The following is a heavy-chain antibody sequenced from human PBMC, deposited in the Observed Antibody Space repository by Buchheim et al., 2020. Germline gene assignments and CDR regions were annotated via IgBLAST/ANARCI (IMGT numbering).Heavy chain of an antibody. CDR3: ARVRSWGTSNYYGMDV. J-gene: IGHJ6*02. Sequence: EVQLVESGGGLVQPGGSLRLSCAASGFTFSIFGMNWVRQAPGKGLEWVSYINPSGTTISYADSVRGRFTMSRDTAKSSLYLQMDSLRAEDTAVYYCARVRSWGTSNYYGMDVWGQGTT. CDR2: INPSGTTI. CDR1: GFTFSIFG. D-gene: IGHD7-27*01. V-gene: IGHV3-48*04.